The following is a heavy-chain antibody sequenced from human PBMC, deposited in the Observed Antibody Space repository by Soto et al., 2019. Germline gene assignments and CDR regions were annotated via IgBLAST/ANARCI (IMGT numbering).Heavy chain of an antibody. D-gene: IGHD3-9*01. CDR2: INSDGSST. V-gene: IGHV3-74*01. Sequence: GGSLRLSCAASGFTFSSYWMHWVRQAPGKGLVWVSRINSDGSSTGYADSVKGRFTISRDNAKNTLYLQMNSLRAEDTAVYYCAREDYDILTGYSYYFDYWGQGTLVTVSS. J-gene: IGHJ4*02. CDR1: GFTFSSYW. CDR3: AREDYDILTGYSYYFDY.